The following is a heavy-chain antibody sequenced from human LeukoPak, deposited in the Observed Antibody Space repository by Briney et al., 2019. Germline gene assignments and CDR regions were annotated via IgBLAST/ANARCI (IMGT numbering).Heavy chain of an antibody. CDR1: GVSISSGDYY. D-gene: IGHD3-22*01. CDR3: ARVLRSSGSPDY. Sequence: SETLSLTCTVSGVSISSGDYYWSWIRQHPGKGLEWIGYIYYSGSTYYNPSLKSRVTISVDTSKNQFSLKLSSVTAADTAVYYCARVLRSSGSPDYWGQGTLVTVSS. J-gene: IGHJ4*02. CDR2: IYYSGST. V-gene: IGHV4-31*02.